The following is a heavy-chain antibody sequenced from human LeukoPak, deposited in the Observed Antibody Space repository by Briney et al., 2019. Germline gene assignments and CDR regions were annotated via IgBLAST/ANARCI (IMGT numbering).Heavy chain of an antibody. CDR2: ISGSGGST. CDR3: AKKQTDTIFGVVTYFDD. CDR1: GLTFSSYG. J-gene: IGHJ4*02. D-gene: IGHD3-3*01. V-gene: IGHV3-23*01. Sequence: GGSLRLSCAASGLTFSSYGMSWVRQAPGKGLEWVSAISGSGGSTYYVDSVKGRFTISRDNSKNTLYLQMNSLRAEDTAEYYCAKKQTDTIFGVVTYFDDWGQGTLVTVSS.